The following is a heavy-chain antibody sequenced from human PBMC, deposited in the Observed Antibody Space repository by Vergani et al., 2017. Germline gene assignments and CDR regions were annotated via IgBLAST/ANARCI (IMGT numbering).Heavy chain of an antibody. CDR2: ISGSGGST. J-gene: IGHJ4*02. CDR3: AKGSSFYCTNGVCYYDY. V-gene: IGHV3-23*01. D-gene: IGHD2-8*01. CDR1: GFTFSSYA. Sequence: EVQLLQSEGAVVQPGGSLRLSCAASGFTFSSYAMSWVRQAPGKGLEWVSAISGSGGSTYYADSVKGRFTISRDNSKNTLYLQMNSLRAEDTAVYYCAKGSSFYCTNGVCYYDYWGQGTLVTVSS.